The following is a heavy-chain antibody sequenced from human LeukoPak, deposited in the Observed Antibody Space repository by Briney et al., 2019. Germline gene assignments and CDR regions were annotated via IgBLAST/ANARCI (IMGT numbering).Heavy chain of an antibody. Sequence: SETLSLTCTVSGGSISSNNYYWGWIRQPPGKGLEWIGSIYYSGSTYNNPSLKSRVTISVDTTKNQFSLKLTSVTAADTAVYYCASSPSGYWWNFDCWGQGTLVTVSP. CDR3: ASSPSGYWWNFDC. CDR2: IYYSGST. CDR1: GGSISSNNYY. V-gene: IGHV4-39*01. D-gene: IGHD3-22*01. J-gene: IGHJ4*02.